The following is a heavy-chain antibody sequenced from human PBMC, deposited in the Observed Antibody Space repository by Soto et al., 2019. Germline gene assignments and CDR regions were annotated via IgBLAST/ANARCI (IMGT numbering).Heavy chain of an antibody. CDR1: GYTFTNYG. CDR3: ARVPRRDGNYVLAWFDP. CDR2: IGAYNGET. D-gene: IGHD4-17*01. J-gene: IGHJ5*02. V-gene: IGHV1-18*01. Sequence: QAQLVQSGAEVKKSGASAKVSCKASGYTFTNYGISWVRQAPGQGLEWMGWIGAYNGETNYAQKVQDRVTMTTDTSTSRAYMELRSLRSDDTAVYYCARVPRRDGNYVLAWFDPWWKGDQVTVSS.